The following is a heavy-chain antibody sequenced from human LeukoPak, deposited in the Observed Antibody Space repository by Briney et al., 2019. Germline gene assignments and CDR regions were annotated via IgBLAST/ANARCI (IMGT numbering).Heavy chain of an antibody. CDR1: GGSISSSSYY. CDR2: IYHSGST. J-gene: IGHJ2*01. Sequence: SETLSLTCTVSGGSISSSSYYWGWIRQPPGKGLEWIGSIYHSGSTYYNPSLKSRVTISVDTSKNQFSLKLSSVTAADTAVYYCARDPNYYGSGSYYFSYWYFDLWGRGTLVTVSS. D-gene: IGHD3-10*01. CDR3: ARDPNYYGSGSYYFSYWYFDL. V-gene: IGHV4-39*07.